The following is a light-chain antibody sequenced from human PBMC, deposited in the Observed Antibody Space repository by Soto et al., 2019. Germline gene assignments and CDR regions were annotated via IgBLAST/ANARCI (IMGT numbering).Light chain of an antibody. CDR3: QQEGSSPG. Sequence: EIVWTQSPGTLSLSPGERATLSGRASQSVSSSYLAWYQQKPGQAPRLLIYGASSRATGIPDRFSGSGSGTDFTLTISRREPEELAVYYCQQEGSSPGFGGGTNVEIK. J-gene: IGKJ4*02. CDR1: QSVSSSY. CDR2: GAS. V-gene: IGKV3-20*01.